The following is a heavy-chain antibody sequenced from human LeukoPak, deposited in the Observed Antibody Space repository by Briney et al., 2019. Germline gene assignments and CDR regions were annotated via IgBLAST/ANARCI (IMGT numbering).Heavy chain of an antibody. V-gene: IGHV3-74*01. CDR3: ARDAVDTANAV. D-gene: IGHD5-18*01. Sequence: GGSLRLSCAASGFTFTTYWMHWVRQAPGKGLVWVLHINSDGSITSYADSVKGRFTISRDNAKNTLYLQMNSLRAEDTAVYYCARDAVDTANAVWGQGTTVTVSS. J-gene: IGHJ6*02. CDR1: GFTFTTYW. CDR2: INSDGSIT.